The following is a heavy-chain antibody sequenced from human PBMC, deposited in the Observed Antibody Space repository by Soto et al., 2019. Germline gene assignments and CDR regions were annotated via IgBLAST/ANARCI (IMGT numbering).Heavy chain of an antibody. CDR3: AHRLTLNTDWNYGRFDY. CDR2: IYWDDDK. CDR1: GFSLTTSGVG. Sequence: QITLKESGPALVKPTQTLTLTCTFSGFSLTTSGVGVGWIRQPPGKALEWLALIYWDDDKRYCPSLRSRLTITNDTSRNPVVLTMTNMDPVDTATYFCAHRLTLNTDWNYGRFDYWGQGALVTVSS. J-gene: IGHJ4*02. V-gene: IGHV2-5*02. D-gene: IGHD1-7*01.